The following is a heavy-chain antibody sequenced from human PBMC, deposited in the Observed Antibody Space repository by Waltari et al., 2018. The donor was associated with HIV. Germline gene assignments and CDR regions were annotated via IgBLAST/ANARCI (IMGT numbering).Heavy chain of an antibody. CDR1: RGSISTGSYY. CDR2: IYYSGST. CDR3: ARVSYGSGGLDY. J-gene: IGHJ4*02. Sequence: QLQLQESGPGLVKPSATLSHTCTVSRGSISTGSYYWGWIRQPPGKGLEWIGSIYYSGSTYYNPSLKSRVTISVDTSKNQFSLKLSSVTAADTAVYYCARVSYGSGGLDYWGQGTLVTVSS. V-gene: IGHV4-39*07. D-gene: IGHD3-10*01.